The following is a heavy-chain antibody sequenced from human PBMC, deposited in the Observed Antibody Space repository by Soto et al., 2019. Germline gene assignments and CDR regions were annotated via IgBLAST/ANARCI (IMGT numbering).Heavy chain of an antibody. D-gene: IGHD2-21*01. Sequence: QVQLVQSGAEVKKPGSSVKVSCKASGGTFSCYTISWVRQAPGQGLEWRGRIIPILGIAKYAQKFQGRVTITADKPTSTAYMELSSLRSEDTAVYYCARVGIGGAFDIWGQGTMVTVSS. CDR1: GGTFSCYT. V-gene: IGHV1-69*02. J-gene: IGHJ3*02. CDR2: IIPILGIA. CDR3: ARVGIGGAFDI.